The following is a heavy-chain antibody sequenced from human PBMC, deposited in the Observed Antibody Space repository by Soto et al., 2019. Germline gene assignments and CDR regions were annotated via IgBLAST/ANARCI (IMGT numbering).Heavy chain of an antibody. V-gene: IGHV3-30*03. Sequence: EGSLRLSCAASGFTFSSYGMHWVRQAPGKGLEWVAVISYDGSNKYYADSVKGRFTISRDNSKNTLYLQMNSLRAEDTAVYYCATLSGSGSYYPTFDYWGQGTLVTVSS. CDR1: GFTFSSYG. J-gene: IGHJ4*02. CDR3: ATLSGSGSYYPTFDY. D-gene: IGHD3-10*01. CDR2: ISYDGSNK.